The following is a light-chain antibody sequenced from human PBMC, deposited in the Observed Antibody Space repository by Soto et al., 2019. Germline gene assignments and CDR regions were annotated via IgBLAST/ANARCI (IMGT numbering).Light chain of an antibody. CDR3: QQYGDSPPT. CDR1: QSVSSNS. Sequence: EIVLTQSPGTLSLSPGESATLSCRASQSVSSNSLAWYRRNPGQPPSLLIYGTSTRATDIPRRLSGSGSGTDFTLTITRLEPEDFAVYFCQQYGDSPPTFGQGTKVAV. V-gene: IGKV3-20*01. CDR2: GTS. J-gene: IGKJ1*01.